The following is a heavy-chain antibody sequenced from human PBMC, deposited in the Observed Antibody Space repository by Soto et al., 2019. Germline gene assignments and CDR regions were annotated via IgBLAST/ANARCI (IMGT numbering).Heavy chain of an antibody. J-gene: IGHJ4*02. CDR3: AKDGINCGFDY. CDR1: GLTFRKSG. V-gene: IGHV3-33*06. CDR2: ILNDGSNK. D-gene: IGHD1-20*01. Sequence: QVQLVESGGGVVQPGTSLRLSCAVSGLTFRKSGMHWVRQAPGKGLEWVALILNDGSNKYYADSVKGRFIISRDNSKNTLALKMNNWRVEDTAVSYCAKDGINCGFDYWGQGTLVTVS.